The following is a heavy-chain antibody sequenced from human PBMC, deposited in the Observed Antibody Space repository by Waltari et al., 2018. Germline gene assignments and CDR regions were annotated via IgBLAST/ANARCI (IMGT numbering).Heavy chain of an antibody. CDR3: AKSRGFEY. D-gene: IGHD2-2*01. J-gene: IGHJ4*02. Sequence: EVQLVEPGGGLVQSGGSLRLACGASGSTFSRYWMSWVRQTPGKGLEWVANINYDGSQKYYVDSVKGRFTISRDNAKNSVYLQMNSLRVEDTAVYYCAKSRGFEYWGQGTLITVSS. CDR2: INYDGSQK. V-gene: IGHV3-7*01. CDR1: GSTFSRYW.